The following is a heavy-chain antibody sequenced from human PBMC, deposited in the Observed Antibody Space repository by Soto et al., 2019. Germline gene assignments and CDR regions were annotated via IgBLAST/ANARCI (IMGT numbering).Heavy chain of an antibody. V-gene: IGHV1-18*01. CDR2: INAYNGNT. CDR3: AMVDVYVTPSPQDV. D-gene: IGHD3-16*01. Sequence: QVQLVQSGAEVKNPGASVKVSCKASGYSFTRYGIGWARQAPGQGLEWMGWINAYNGNTNHAQNLQGRLTLTTDTSTTPSYMELRSLRSNDTAIYYCAMVDVYVTPSPQDVWGQGTTVTVSS. CDR1: GYSFTRYG. J-gene: IGHJ6*02.